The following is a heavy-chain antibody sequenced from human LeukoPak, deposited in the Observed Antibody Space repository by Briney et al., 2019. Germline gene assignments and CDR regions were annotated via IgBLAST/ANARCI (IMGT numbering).Heavy chain of an antibody. D-gene: IGHD2-2*02. Sequence: PSETLSLTCAVYGGSFSGYYWSWIRQPPGKGLEWIGEINHSGSTNYNPSLKSRVTISVDTSKNQFSLKLSSVTAADTAVYYCARRGYCSSTSCYSFDPWGQGALVTVSS. CDR2: INHSGST. CDR3: ARRGYCSSTSCYSFDP. J-gene: IGHJ5*02. V-gene: IGHV4-34*01. CDR1: GGSFSGYY.